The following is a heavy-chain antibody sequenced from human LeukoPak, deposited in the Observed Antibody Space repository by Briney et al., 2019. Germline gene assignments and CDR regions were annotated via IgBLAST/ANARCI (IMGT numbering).Heavy chain of an antibody. CDR1: GFTFSSYS. J-gene: IGHJ6*03. Sequence: GGSLRLSCAASGFTFSSYSMNWVRQAPGKGLEWVSSISSSSSYIYYADSVKGRFTISRDNAKNSLYLQMNSLRAEDTAVYYCASSSGWYYYYYMDVWGKGTTATVSS. D-gene: IGHD6-19*01. CDR3: ASSSGWYYYYYMDV. V-gene: IGHV3-21*01. CDR2: ISSSSSYI.